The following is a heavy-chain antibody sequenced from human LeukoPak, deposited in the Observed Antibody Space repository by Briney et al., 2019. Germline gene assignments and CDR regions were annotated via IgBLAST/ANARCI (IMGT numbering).Heavy chain of an antibody. Sequence: PGGSLRLSCAGSRFTFSEYWMTCVRQTPGQGLEWVANVNKDGNQKQYADSVKGRFTVSKDNSKNSMYLQLNSLRAEDTGVYYCVRNRGWYALDMWGQGTMVTVSS. CDR1: RFTFSEYW. CDR2: VNKDGNQK. J-gene: IGHJ3*02. CDR3: VRNRGWYALDM. V-gene: IGHV3-7*01. D-gene: IGHD6-19*01.